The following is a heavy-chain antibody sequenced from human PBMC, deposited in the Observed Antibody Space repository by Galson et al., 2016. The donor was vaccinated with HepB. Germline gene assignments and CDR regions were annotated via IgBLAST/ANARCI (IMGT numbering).Heavy chain of an antibody. Sequence: SLRLSCAASGFSVSSHYMTWVRQAPGKGLEWVSIIYIGGTTFYADSVKGRFTISRDNARNTLYLHMNGLRGDDTAVYYCASEIRISTVRGSMISNGVDFWGRGTTVIVS. CDR1: GFSVSSHY. CDR3: ASEIRISTVRGSMISNGVDF. J-gene: IGHJ6*02. D-gene: IGHD3-10*01. V-gene: IGHV3-66*01. CDR2: IYIGGTT.